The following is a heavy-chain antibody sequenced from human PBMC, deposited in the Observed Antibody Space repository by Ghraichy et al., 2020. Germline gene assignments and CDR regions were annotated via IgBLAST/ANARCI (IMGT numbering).Heavy chain of an antibody. CDR3: ARYSGSYSYFDY. CDR2: ISYGGNNK. CDR1: GFTFSSYA. Sequence: GGSLRLSCAASGFTFSSYAIHWVRQAPGEGLEWVALISYGGNNKYYADSVKGRFTISRDLSKNTLYLQMNSLRAEDTAVYYCARYSGSYSYFDYWGQGTLVTVSS. J-gene: IGHJ4*02. D-gene: IGHD1-26*01. V-gene: IGHV3-30*04.